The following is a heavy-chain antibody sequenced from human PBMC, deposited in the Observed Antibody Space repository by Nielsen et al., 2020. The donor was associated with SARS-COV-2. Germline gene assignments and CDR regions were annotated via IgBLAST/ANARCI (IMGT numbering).Heavy chain of an antibody. D-gene: IGHD5-18*01. V-gene: IGHV3-7*03. J-gene: IGHJ4*02. CDR2: IKQDGSEK. CDR3: ARWVHTAMVKYFDY. CDR1: GFTFSSYW. Sequence: GESLKISCAASGFTFSSYWMSWVRQAPGKGLEWVANIKQDGSEKYCVDSVKGRFTISRDNAKNSLYLQMNSLRAEDTAVYYCARWVHTAMVKYFDYWGQGTLVTVSS.